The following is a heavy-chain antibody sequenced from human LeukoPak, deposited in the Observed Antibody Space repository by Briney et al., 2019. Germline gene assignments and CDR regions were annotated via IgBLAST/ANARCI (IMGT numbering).Heavy chain of an antibody. CDR1: GYTFTSYG. CDR3: ARVPGNSGSYYIFVY. CDR2: ISAYNGNT. D-gene: IGHD1-26*01. V-gene: IGHV1-18*01. Sequence: ASVKVSCKASGYTFTSYGISWVRQAPGQGLEWMGGISAYNGNTNYAQKLQGRVTMTTDTSTSTAYMELRSLRSDDTAVYYCARVPGNSGSYYIFVYWGQGTLVTVSS. J-gene: IGHJ4*02.